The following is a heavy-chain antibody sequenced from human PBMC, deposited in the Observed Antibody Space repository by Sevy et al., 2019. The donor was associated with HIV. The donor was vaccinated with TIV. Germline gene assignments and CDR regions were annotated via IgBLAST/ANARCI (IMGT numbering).Heavy chain of an antibody. CDR1: GFTFDDYA. CDR2: ISWNSGSI. D-gene: IGHD2-8*01. J-gene: IGHJ4*02. V-gene: IGHV3-9*01. Sequence: GGSLRLSCAASGFTFDDYAMHWVRQAPGKGLEWVSGISWNSGSIGYADSVKGRFTISRDNAKNSLYLQMNSLRAEDTALYYCSKDMGYCTNGVCYSLDYWGQGTLVTVSS. CDR3: SKDMGYCTNGVCYSLDY.